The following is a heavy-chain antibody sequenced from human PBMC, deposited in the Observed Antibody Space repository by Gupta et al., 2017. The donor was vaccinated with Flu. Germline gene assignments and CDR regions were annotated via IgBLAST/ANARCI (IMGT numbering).Heavy chain of an antibody. CDR1: GFTFTSAG. D-gene: IGHD3-22*01. Sequence: EVQLLESGGNLVEPGGSLRLSCAASGFTFTSAGLSWVRQAPGKGLEWLAGISGSGEHIYYAPSVKGRFTISRDNSKNTLDLQMNSLRVEDTATYYCTKHAYFDASGYYNWFGPWGQGTLVTVSS. V-gene: IGHV3-23*01. CDR2: ISGSGEHI. J-gene: IGHJ5*02. CDR3: TKHAYFDASGYYNWFGP.